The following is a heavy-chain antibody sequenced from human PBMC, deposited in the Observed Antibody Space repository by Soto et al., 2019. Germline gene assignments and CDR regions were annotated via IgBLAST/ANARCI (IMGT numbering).Heavy chain of an antibody. V-gene: IGHV4-59*01. D-gene: IGHD5-12*01. J-gene: IGHJ4*02. CDR2: IYYSGST. CDR1: GGSISSYY. Sequence: SETLSLTCTVSGGSISSYYWSWIRQPPGKGLEWIGYIYYSGSTNYNPSLKSRVTISVDTSKNQFSLKLSSVTAADTAVYYCARGRDGYMNWVDYWGQGTLVTVSS. CDR3: ARGRDGYMNWVDY.